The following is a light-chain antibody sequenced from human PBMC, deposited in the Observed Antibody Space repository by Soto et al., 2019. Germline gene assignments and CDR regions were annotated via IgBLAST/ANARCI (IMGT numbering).Light chain of an antibody. CDR2: GAS. CDR1: QSISSNY. CDR3: QQYGYPQLT. V-gene: IGKV3-20*01. J-gene: IGKJ4*01. Sequence: EIVLTHSPGTLSLSPGETVTLCCRASQSISSNYVAWFQHKPGQAPRLLIYGASSRAPGIPERFSGSGSGTDFSLTINRLEPEDSAVFYCQQYGYPQLTFGGGTKVELK.